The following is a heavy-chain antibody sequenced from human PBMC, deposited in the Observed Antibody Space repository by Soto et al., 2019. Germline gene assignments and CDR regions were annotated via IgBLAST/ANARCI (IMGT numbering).Heavy chain of an antibody. Sequence: QVQLVESGGGLVKPGASLRLSCATSGFTFSDYSMNWVRQAPGKGLEWLSYISGTNTYTNYADSVKGRFTISRNNAKNSLYLQMNSLRAEDTAVYFCARINAAFDYWGQGTLVTVSS. D-gene: IGHD2-8*01. CDR3: ARINAAFDY. V-gene: IGHV3-11*05. J-gene: IGHJ4*02. CDR2: ISGTNTYT. CDR1: GFTFSDYS.